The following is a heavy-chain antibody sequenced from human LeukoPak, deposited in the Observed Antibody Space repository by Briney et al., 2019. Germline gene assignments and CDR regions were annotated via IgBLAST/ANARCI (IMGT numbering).Heavy chain of an antibody. CDR1: GGAFSGYY. V-gene: IGHV4-34*01. CDR3: ARAAVLRFLEWPRRWFDP. J-gene: IGHJ5*02. CDR2: INHSGST. D-gene: IGHD3-3*01. Sequence: SETLSLTCAVYGGAFSGYYWSWIRQPPGEGLEWIREINHSGSTNYNPSLKSRGNISVDTSKHQLYLKLSSVTAADTAVYYCARAAVLRFLEWPRRWFDPWGQGTLVTVSS.